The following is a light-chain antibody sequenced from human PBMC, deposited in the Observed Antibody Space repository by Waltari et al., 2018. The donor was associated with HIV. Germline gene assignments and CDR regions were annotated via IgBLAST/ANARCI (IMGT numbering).Light chain of an antibody. J-gene: IGKJ2*01. CDR2: WAS. CDR3: QQYYSTPRT. V-gene: IGKV4-1*01. Sequence: DIVMTQSPDSLAVSLGERATINCKSSQSVLYSSNNKNYLAWYQQKPGQPPKLLIYWASTRESGGPDRFSGSGSGTDFTLTISNLQAEDVAVYYCQQYYSTPRTFGQGTKLEIK. CDR1: QSVLYSSNNKNY.